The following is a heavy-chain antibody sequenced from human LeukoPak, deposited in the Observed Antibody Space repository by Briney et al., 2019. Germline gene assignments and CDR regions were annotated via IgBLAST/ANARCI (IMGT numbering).Heavy chain of an antibody. D-gene: IGHD2-15*01. CDR3: ARGICSGGSCSYYYYYYMDV. CDR2: INHSGST. Sequence: SETLSLTRAVYGGSFSGYYWSWIRQPPGKGLEWIGEINHSGSTNYNPSLKSRVTISVDTSKNQFSLKLSSVTAADTAVYYCARGICSGGSCSYYYYYYMDVWGKGTTVTVSS. V-gene: IGHV4-34*01. CDR1: GGSFSGYY. J-gene: IGHJ6*03.